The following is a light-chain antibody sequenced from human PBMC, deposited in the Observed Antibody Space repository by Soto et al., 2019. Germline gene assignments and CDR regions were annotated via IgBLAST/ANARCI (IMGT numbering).Light chain of an antibody. CDR1: QSITIY. V-gene: IGKV1-39*01. Sequence: DIQMTQSPSSLSASVGDRVTITCRASQSITIYLNWYQQQPGKAPRLLIYGASTLPTGVQSKFSCSGSMTDLTLTISDLQPEDFATYYCQQTYTAPRTFGQGTKVDI. J-gene: IGKJ1*01. CDR3: QQTYTAPRT. CDR2: GAS.